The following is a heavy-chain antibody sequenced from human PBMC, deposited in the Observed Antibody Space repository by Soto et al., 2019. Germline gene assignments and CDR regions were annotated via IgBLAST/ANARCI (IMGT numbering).Heavy chain of an antibody. V-gene: IGHV3-33*01. CDR3: ARDFSRGDSSGYYYGY. CDR2: IWYDGSNK. Sequence: QVQLVESGGGVVQPGRSLRLSCAASGFTFSSYGMHWVRQAPGKGLEWVAVIWYDGSNKYYADSVKGRFTISRDNSKNTLYLQMNSLRAEDTAVYYCARDFSRGDSSGYYYGYWGQGTLLTVSS. D-gene: IGHD3-22*01. J-gene: IGHJ4*02. CDR1: GFTFSSYG.